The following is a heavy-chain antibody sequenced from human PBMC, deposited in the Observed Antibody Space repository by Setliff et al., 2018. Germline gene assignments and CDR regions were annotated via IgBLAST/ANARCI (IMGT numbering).Heavy chain of an antibody. V-gene: IGHV4-39*01. CDR1: GGSITSSSYY. D-gene: IGHD3-22*01. CDR3: ARGYYDSRGSYAFDI. J-gene: IGHJ3*02. CDR2: IFWSGTT. Sequence: PSETLSLTCTVSGGSITSSSYYLGWVRQPPGKGLEWIGTIFWSGTTYYNPSLNSRGTISVDTSRDQFSLRLSSVTAADTAVYYCARGYYDSRGSYAFDIWGQGTVVTVSS.